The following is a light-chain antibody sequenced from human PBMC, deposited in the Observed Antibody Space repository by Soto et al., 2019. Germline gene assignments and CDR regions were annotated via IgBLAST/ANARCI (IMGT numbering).Light chain of an antibody. J-gene: IGKJ1*01. CDR2: GAS. Sequence: EIVMTQSPVTLSLSPGDRATLSCRASQSVANNLAWFQQRPGQAPRLLVYGASATATGIPARFSGSGSGTEFTLTISRLQSEDFAVYYCQQYNDWPRTFGQGTKVEIK. V-gene: IGKV3-15*01. CDR3: QQYNDWPRT. CDR1: QSVANN.